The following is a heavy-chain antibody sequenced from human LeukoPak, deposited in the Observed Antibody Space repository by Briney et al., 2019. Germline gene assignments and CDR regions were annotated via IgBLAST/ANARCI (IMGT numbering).Heavy chain of an antibody. V-gene: IGHV1-46*01. CDR1: GYTFTSYY. CDR2: INPSGGST. CDR3: ARAPGRQGHYMDV. J-gene: IGHJ6*03. Sequence: ASVKVSCKASGYTFTSYYMHWVRQAPGQGLEWMGIINPSGGSTSYAQKFQGRVTMTRDTSASTVYMELSSLRSEDTAVYYCARAPGRQGHYMDVWGKGTTVTVSS.